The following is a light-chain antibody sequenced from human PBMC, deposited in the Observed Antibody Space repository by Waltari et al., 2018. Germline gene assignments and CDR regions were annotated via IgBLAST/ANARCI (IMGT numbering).Light chain of an antibody. Sequence: ETVLTQSPGTLALSPGERATLSCRASQSIGSSLAWYHHIPGQAPRLLFYDASNRATGIPARFSGSGSGTDFTLTISSLEPEDFAVYYCQQRINWPRTFGQGTKVEIK. J-gene: IGKJ1*01. CDR3: QQRINWPRT. CDR1: QSIGSS. CDR2: DAS. V-gene: IGKV3-11*01.